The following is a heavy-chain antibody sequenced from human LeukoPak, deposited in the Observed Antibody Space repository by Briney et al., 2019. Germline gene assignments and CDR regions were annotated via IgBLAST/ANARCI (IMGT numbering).Heavy chain of an antibody. Sequence: GRSLRLSCPPPGFTFVDYAMHGARQAPGKGLEWVAGFSWNVGSIGYADSVKGGFTISRDNAKNSLYLQMNSLRAEDTALYYCAKALGGGGGSWPCDYWGQGTLVTVSS. D-gene: IGHD3-10*01. J-gene: IGHJ4*02. CDR1: GFTFVDYA. CDR3: AKALGGGGGSWPCDY. V-gene: IGHV3-9*01. CDR2: FSWNVGSI.